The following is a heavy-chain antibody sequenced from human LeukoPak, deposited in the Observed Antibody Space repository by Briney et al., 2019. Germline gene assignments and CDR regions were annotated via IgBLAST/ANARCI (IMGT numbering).Heavy chain of an antibody. J-gene: IGHJ4*02. CDR1: GFTFSSYA. D-gene: IGHD6-13*01. CDR3: AKDGAAAAGILVYFDY. CDR2: ISGSGGST. V-gene: IGHV3-23*01. Sequence: GGSPRLSCAASGFTFSSYAMSWVRQAPGKGLEWVSAISGSGGSTYYADSVKGRFTISRDNSKNTLYLQMNSLRAEDTAVYYCAKDGAAAAGILVYFDYWGQGTLVTVSS.